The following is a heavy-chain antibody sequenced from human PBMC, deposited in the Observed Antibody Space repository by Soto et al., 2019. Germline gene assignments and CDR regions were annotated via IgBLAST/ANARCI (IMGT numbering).Heavy chain of an antibody. D-gene: IGHD2-2*01. Sequence: SETLSLTCTVSGGSISSYYWSWIRQPPGKGLEWIGYIYYSGGTNYNPSLKSRVTISVDTSKNQFSLKLSSVTAADTAVYYCARGDCSSTSCYAGLDYWGQGTLVTVSS. CDR2: IYYSGGT. CDR3: ARGDCSSTSCYAGLDY. CDR1: GGSISSYY. J-gene: IGHJ4*02. V-gene: IGHV4-59*01.